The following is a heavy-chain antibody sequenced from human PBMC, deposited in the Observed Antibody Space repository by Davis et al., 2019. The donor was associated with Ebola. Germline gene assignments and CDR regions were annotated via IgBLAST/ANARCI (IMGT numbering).Heavy chain of an antibody. Sequence: GGSLRLSCAASGFTFDDYAMHWVRQAPGKGLEWVSGISWNSGSIGYADSVKGRFTISRDNAKNSLYLQMNSLRAEDTALYYCAKGQVGAVAGTPIDYWGQGTLVTVSS. CDR3: AKGQVGAVAGTPIDY. J-gene: IGHJ4*02. D-gene: IGHD6-19*01. CDR1: GFTFDDYA. V-gene: IGHV3-9*01. CDR2: ISWNSGSI.